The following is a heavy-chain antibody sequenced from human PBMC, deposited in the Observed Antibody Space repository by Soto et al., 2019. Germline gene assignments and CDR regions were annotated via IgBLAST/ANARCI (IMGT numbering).Heavy chain of an antibody. Sequence: ASVKVSCKASGFTFTSSAMQWVRQARGQRLEWIGWIVVGSGNTNYAQKFQERVTITRDMSTSTAYMELSSLRSEDTAVYYCASWFGEPPGVNWFDPWGQGTLVTVSS. CDR2: IVVGSGNT. CDR3: ASWFGEPPGVNWFDP. V-gene: IGHV1-58*02. D-gene: IGHD3-10*01. CDR1: GFTFTSSA. J-gene: IGHJ5*02.